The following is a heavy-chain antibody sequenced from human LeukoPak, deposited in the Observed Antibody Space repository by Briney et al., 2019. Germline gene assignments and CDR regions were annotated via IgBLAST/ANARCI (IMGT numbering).Heavy chain of an antibody. J-gene: IGHJ4*02. CDR1: GFTFSSYS. Sequence: GGSLRLSCAASGFTFSSYSMNWVRQAPGKGLEWVSAISGSGGTTYYADSLRGRFTISRDNSKNTVYLQINSLRADDTAVYYCAKGSGGSGGYSKYYFDYWGQGTLVTVSS. V-gene: IGHV3-23*01. CDR3: AKGSGGSGGYSKYYFDY. CDR2: ISGSGGTT. D-gene: IGHD3-10*01.